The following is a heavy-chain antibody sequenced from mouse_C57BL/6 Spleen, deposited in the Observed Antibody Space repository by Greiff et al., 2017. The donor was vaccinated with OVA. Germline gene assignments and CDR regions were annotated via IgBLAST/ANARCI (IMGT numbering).Heavy chain of an antibody. Sequence: EVKLVESGGGLVKPGGSLKLSCAASGFTFSDYGMHWVRQAPEKGLEWVAYISSGSSTIYYADTVKGRFTISRDNAKNTLFLQMTSLRSEDTAMYYCANLYDDGVYFDYWGQGTTLTVSS. J-gene: IGHJ2*01. CDR1: GFTFSDYG. V-gene: IGHV5-17*01. CDR3: ANLYDDGVYFDY. CDR2: ISSGSSTI. D-gene: IGHD2-14*01.